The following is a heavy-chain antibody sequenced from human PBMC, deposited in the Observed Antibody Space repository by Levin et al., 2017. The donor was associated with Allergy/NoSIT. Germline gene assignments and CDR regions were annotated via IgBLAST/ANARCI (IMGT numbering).Heavy chain of an antibody. J-gene: IGHJ4*02. CDR2: INPNIGGT. CDR3: ARDPAPGSSWSKIDY. V-gene: IGHV1-2*02. D-gene: IGHD6-13*01. CDR1: GYTFTGYY. Sequence: ASVKVSCKASGYTFTGYYLHWVRQAPGQGLEWMAWINPNIGGTNYAQKFQGRVTMTRDTSVSTAYMELSRLRSDDTAVYYCARDPAPGSSWSKIDYWGQGTLVTVSS.